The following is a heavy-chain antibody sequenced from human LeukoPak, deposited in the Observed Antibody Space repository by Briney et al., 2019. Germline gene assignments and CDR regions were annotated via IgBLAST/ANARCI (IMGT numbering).Heavy chain of an antibody. CDR2: ISSSSYI. V-gene: IGHV3-21*01. D-gene: IGHD2-2*01. CDR1: GFTFSSYS. J-gene: IGHJ5*02. Sequence: GGSLRLSCAASGFTFSSYSMNWVRQAPGKGLEWVSSISSSSYIYYADSVKGRFTISRDNAKNSLYLQMNSLRAEDTAVYYCARRRDIVVVPAAYNWFDPWGQGTLVTVSS. CDR3: ARRRDIVVVPAAYNWFDP.